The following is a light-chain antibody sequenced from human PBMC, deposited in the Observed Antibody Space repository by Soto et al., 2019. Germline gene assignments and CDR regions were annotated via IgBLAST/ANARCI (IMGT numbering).Light chain of an antibody. V-gene: IGKV1-5*03. CDR1: QTISSW. CDR2: TAS. Sequence: DIQVTQSPSTLSGSVGDRVTITCRASQTISSWLAWYQQKPGKAPKLLIYTASTLKSGVPSRFRGSGSGTEFTLTISSLQPDDFETYYCQQYKSYSLTFGGGTKVDIK. J-gene: IGKJ4*01. CDR3: QQYKSYSLT.